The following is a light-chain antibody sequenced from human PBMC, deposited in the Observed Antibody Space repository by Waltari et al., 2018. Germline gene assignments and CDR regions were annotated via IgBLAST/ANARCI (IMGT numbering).Light chain of an antibody. J-gene: IGLJ2*01. V-gene: IGLV1-40*01. CDR3: QSYDTSLSVV. Sequence: QSVLTQPPSVSGAPGQRVTISCTGSGSNIGAGYDVHWYQQLPGKAPKLLIYGTGTRPSGVPDRYFGSQSGTSASLAITGLQAEDEADYYCQSYDTSLSVVFGGGTKLTVL. CDR1: GSNIGAGYD. CDR2: GTG.